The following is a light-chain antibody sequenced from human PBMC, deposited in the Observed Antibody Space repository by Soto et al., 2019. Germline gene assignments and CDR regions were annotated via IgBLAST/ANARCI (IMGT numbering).Light chain of an antibody. CDR3: SSYTSSSTLAV. V-gene: IGLV2-14*01. Sequence: QSVLTQPASVSGSPGQSITISCTGTSSDVGGYNYVSWYQQDPGKAPKLMIYDVNTRPSGVSNRFSGSKSGNTASLTISGLQAEYDAYYYSSSYTSSSTLAVFGGGTQLTVL. CDR2: DVN. CDR1: SSDVGGYNY. J-gene: IGLJ2*01.